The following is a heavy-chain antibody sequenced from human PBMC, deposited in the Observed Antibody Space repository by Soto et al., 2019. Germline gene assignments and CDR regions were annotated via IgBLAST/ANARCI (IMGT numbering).Heavy chain of an antibody. CDR2: ISGSGDST. J-gene: IGHJ4*02. CDR3: GKDTRNTISHVDS. CDR1: GVTFSSCA. V-gene: IGHV3-23*01. Sequence: EVQLLESGGGLVQPGGSLRLSCAASGVTFSSCAMNWVRQAPGKGLEWVSTISGSGDSTYYADSVKGRFTISRDNSKNTLYLQMNSLRAEDTAVYYCGKDTRNTISHVDSWGQGTLVTVSS. D-gene: IGHD1-1*01.